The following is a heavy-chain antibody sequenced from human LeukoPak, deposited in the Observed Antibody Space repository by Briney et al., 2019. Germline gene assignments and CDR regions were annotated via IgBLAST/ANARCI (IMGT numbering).Heavy chain of an antibody. J-gene: IGHJ4*02. CDR1: GYSFTSYW. D-gene: IGHD5-12*01. Sequence: GESLKISCKGSGYSFTSYWISWVRQMPGKGLEWMGRIDPSDSYTNYSPSFQGHVTISADKSISTAYLQWSSPKASDTAMYYCARLLDIVATASDYWGQGTLVTVSS. CDR3: ARLLDIVATASDY. CDR2: IDPSDSYT. V-gene: IGHV5-10-1*01.